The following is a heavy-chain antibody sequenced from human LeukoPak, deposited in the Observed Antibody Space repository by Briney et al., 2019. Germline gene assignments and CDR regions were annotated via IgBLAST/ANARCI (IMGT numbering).Heavy chain of an antibody. Sequence: PGGSPRLSCEASGFTFSSYEMNWVRQAPGKGLEWVSYISSSGSTIYYADSVKGRFTISRDNAKNSLYLQMNSLRAEDTAVYYCARDSNLTSDYDFWSGYWGYYYYYYMDVWGKGTTVTVSS. CDR3: ARDSNLTSDYDFWSGYWGYYYYYYMDV. V-gene: IGHV3-48*03. D-gene: IGHD3-3*01. CDR2: ISSSGSTI. J-gene: IGHJ6*03. CDR1: GFTFSSYE.